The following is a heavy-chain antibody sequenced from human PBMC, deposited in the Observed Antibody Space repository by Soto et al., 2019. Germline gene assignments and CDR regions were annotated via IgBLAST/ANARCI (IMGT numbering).Heavy chain of an antibody. J-gene: IGHJ6*02. CDR1: GFTFSDYY. V-gene: IGHV3-11*01. D-gene: IGHD1-1*01. CDR3: ARDGAFGRREAHDYYYYGMDV. CDR2: ISSSGSTI. Sequence: KSGGSLRLSCAASGFTFSDYYMSWIRQAPGEGLEWVSYISSSGSTIYYADSVKGRFTISRDNAKNSLYLQMNSLRAEDTAVYYCARDGAFGRREAHDYYYYGMDVWGQGTTVTVSS.